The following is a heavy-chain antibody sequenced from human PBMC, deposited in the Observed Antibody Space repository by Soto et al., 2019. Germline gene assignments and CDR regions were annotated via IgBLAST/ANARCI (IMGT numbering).Heavy chain of an antibody. Sequence: QVQLVQSGAEVKKPGASVKVSCKASGYTFTSYAMHWVRQAPGHRLEWMGWINAGNGNTKYSQKFQGRVTITRDTSASTAYMELSSLRSEDTAVYYCAREHIAAAGTGNWFDPWGQGTLVTVSS. D-gene: IGHD6-13*01. CDR3: AREHIAAAGTGNWFDP. J-gene: IGHJ5*02. V-gene: IGHV1-3*01. CDR1: GYTFTSYA. CDR2: INAGNGNT.